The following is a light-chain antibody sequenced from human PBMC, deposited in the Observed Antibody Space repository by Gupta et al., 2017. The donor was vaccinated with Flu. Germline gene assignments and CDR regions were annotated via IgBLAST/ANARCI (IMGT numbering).Light chain of an antibody. CDR3: QKRSNWPPFT. V-gene: IGKV3-11*01. CDR1: QSVGNY. J-gene: IGKJ3*01. CDR2: DAS. Sequence: EIVLTQSPATLSLSPGERATLSCRASQSVGNYLAWYQQKPGQAPRLLIYDASNRATGIPARFSGSGSGTDFTRTISSLEPEDFAVYYCQKRSNWPPFTFGPGTKVDVK.